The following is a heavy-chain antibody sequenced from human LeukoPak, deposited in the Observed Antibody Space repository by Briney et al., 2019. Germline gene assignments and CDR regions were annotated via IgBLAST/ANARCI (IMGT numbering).Heavy chain of an antibody. V-gene: IGHV4-4*02. CDR1: GGSISSSSW. CDR3: AKHHTTVGIAVAGNEDWFDP. J-gene: IGHJ5*02. D-gene: IGHD6-19*01. CDR2: IYHSGST. Sequence: SGTLSLTCAVSGGSISSSSWWSWVRQPPGKGLEWIGEIYHSGSTNYNPSLKSRVTISVDKSKNQFSLKLSSVTAADTAVYYCAKHHTTVGIAVAGNEDWFDPWGQGTLVTVSS.